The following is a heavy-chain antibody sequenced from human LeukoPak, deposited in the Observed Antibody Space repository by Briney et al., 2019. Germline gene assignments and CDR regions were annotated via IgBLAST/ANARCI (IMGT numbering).Heavy chain of an antibody. CDR2: ISYDGSNK. D-gene: IGHD1-26*01. Sequence: GGSLRLSRAASGFTFSSYGMHWVRQAPGKGLEWVAVISYDGSNKYYADSVKGRFTISRDNSKNTLYLQMNSLRAEDTAVYYCAKVQLDHPPGSGSYWRRDYWGQGTLVTVSS. CDR1: GFTFSSYG. V-gene: IGHV3-30*18. CDR3: AKVQLDHPPGSGSYWRRDY. J-gene: IGHJ4*02.